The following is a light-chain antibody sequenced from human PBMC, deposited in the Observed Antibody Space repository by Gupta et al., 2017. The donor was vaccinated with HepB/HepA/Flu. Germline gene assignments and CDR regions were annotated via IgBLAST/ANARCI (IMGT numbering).Light chain of an antibody. V-gene: IGLV1-44*01. CDR3: AAWDDSLNGRV. Sequence: QSVLTPPPSASAPPGQRVTISCSGSSSNIGSNTVNWYQQLPGTAPKLLIYSNNQRPSGVPDRFSGSKSGTSASLAISGLQSEDEADYYCAAWDDSLNGRVFGGGTKLTVL. CDR1: SSNIGSNT. J-gene: IGLJ2*01. CDR2: SNN.